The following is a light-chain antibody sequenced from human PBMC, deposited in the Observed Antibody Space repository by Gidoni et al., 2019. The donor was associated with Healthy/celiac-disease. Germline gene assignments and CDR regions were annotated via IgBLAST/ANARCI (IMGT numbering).Light chain of an antibody. V-gene: IGKV3-11*01. J-gene: IGKJ3*01. Sequence: ELVLTHSPATLSLSPGERATLSCRASQSVSSYLAWYQQKPGQAPRLLIYEASNRATGIPARFSGSGSGTDFTLTISSLEPEDFAVYYCQQRSNWPLTFGPGTKVDIK. CDR2: EAS. CDR1: QSVSSY. CDR3: QQRSNWPLT.